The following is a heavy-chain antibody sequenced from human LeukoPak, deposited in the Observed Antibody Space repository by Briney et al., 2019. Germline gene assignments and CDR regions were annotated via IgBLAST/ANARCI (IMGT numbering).Heavy chain of an antibody. CDR1: GFNFSTYR. D-gene: IGHD6-19*01. J-gene: IGHJ4*02. Sequence: GGSLRLYCAASGFNFSTYRMDWVRQAPGKGLEWVSYIGSSSSNIYHADSAKGRFTISRDNAKNSLHLQMNSLRAEDTAVYYCARVGRSGWTVDYWGQGTLVTVSS. V-gene: IGHV3-48*04. CDR2: IGSSSSNI. CDR3: ARVGRSGWTVDY.